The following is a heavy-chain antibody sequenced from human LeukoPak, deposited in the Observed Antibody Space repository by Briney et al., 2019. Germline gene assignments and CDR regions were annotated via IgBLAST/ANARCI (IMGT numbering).Heavy chain of an antibody. D-gene: IGHD2-2*01. J-gene: IGHJ6*03. CDR1: GGSISSSSYY. V-gene: IGHV4-39*01. CDR2: IYYSGST. Sequence: PSETLSLTCTVSGGSISSSSYYWGWIRQPPGKGLEWIGSIYYSGSTYYNPSLKSRVTISVDTSKNQFSLKLSSVTAADTAVYYCARRYCSNTSCWTDVANYYMDVWGKGTTVTVSS. CDR3: ARRYCSNTSCWTDVANYYMDV.